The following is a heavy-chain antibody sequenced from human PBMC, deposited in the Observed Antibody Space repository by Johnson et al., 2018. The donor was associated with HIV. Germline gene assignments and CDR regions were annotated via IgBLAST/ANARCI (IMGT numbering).Heavy chain of an antibody. D-gene: IGHD4-17*01. CDR1: GFPFSSYW. CDR2: INWHGGST. CDR3: ARERLTTHAFDI. Sequence: VQLVESGGGLVPPGGSLRLSCAASGFPFSSYWMSWVRPAPGNGLEWVLGINWHGGSTAYADSVKGRFTISSDNAKNSLYLQMNSLRAEDTAFYYCARERLTTHAFDIWGQGTMVTVSS. V-gene: IGHV3-20*04. J-gene: IGHJ3*02.